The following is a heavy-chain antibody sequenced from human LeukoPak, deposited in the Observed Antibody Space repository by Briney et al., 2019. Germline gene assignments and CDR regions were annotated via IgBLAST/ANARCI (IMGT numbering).Heavy chain of an antibody. V-gene: IGHV4-59*01. D-gene: IGHD3-9*01. Sequence: SETLSLTCTVSGGSISGYYWSWIRQPPGKGLEWIGYIYYSGSTSYNPSLKSRVTISVATSKNQFSLKLSSVTAADTAVYYCARTYDILTGYPDWGQGTLVTVSS. J-gene: IGHJ4*02. CDR3: ARTYDILTGYPD. CDR1: GGSISGYY. CDR2: IYYSGST.